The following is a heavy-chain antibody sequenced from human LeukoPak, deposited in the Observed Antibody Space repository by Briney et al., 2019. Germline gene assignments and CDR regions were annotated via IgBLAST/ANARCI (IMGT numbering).Heavy chain of an antibody. J-gene: IGHJ3*01. CDR2: IYSSGTI. V-gene: IGHV4-61*02. CDR3: AAYREPYDHLPHGLNN. CDR1: GGSVNTNYYF. Sequence: SETLSLTCSVSGGSVNTNYYFWNWIRQPAGKELEWIGRIYSSGTIHYNPSLNSRVTMSLDTSKNQFSLKLYSATAADTAVYYCAAYREPYDHLPHGLNNWAQGTMVTVSS. D-gene: IGHD5-12*01.